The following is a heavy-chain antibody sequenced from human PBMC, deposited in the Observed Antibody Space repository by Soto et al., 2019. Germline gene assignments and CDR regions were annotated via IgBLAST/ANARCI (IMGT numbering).Heavy chain of an antibody. J-gene: IGHJ4*02. CDR2: IYYSGST. CDR3: ARRRGRDGYNWGLDY. Sequence: QLQLQESGPGLVKPSETLSLTCTVSGGSISSSSYYWGWIRQPPGKGLEWIGTIYYSGSTYYNPSLASRATISVDTSKNPFSLTLSSGTAAETAAYYCARRRGRDGYNWGLDYWGQGTLVTVSS. V-gene: IGHV4-39*01. D-gene: IGHD5-12*01. CDR1: GGSISSSSYY.